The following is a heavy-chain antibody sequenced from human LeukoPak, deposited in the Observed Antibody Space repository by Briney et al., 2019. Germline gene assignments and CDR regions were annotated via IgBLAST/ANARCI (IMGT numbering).Heavy chain of an antibody. V-gene: IGHV3-30*01. Sequence: DSVKGRFTISRDNSKTTLYLQMNSLRAEDTAVYYCARGWGAVLWFGELSSPSFDYWGQGTLVTVSS. D-gene: IGHD3-10*01. CDR3: ARGWGAVLWFGELSSPSFDY. J-gene: IGHJ4*02.